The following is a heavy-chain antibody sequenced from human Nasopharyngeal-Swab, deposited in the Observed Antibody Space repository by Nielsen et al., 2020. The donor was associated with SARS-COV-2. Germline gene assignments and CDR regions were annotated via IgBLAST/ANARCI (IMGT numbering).Heavy chain of an antibody. CDR1: GYTFIDYY. CDR2: INPSSGGT. Sequence: ASVKVSCKASGYTFIDYYMHWVRHAPGQGLEWMGWINPSSGGTKYAQKIQGRVTMTRDTSISPAYMELSRLTSDDTAVYYCARSKISWYTRTWQDDYWGQGTLVTVSS. D-gene: IGHD6-13*01. J-gene: IGHJ4*02. V-gene: IGHV1-2*02. CDR3: ARSKISWYTRTWQDDY.